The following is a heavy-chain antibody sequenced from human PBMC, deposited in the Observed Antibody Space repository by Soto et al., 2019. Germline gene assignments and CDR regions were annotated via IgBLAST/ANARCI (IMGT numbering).Heavy chain of an antibody. CDR1: GGSISSYY. V-gene: IGHV4-59*01. CDR2: IYYSGST. J-gene: IGHJ4*02. Sequence: SETLSLTCTVSGGSISSYYWSWIRQPPGKGLEWIGYIYYSGSTNYNPSLKSRDTISVDTSKNQFSLKLSSVTAADTAVYYCARGATSWSLDFGSWGQGTLVTVSS. D-gene: IGHD2-2*01. CDR3: ARGATSWSLDFGS.